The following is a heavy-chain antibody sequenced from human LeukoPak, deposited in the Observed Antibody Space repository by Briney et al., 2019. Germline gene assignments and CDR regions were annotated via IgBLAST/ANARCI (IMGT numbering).Heavy chain of an antibody. J-gene: IGHJ6*03. CDR3: ATQTLGYCSSTSCPLNMDV. CDR1: GFTFSSYA. V-gene: IGHV3-48*04. D-gene: IGHD2-2*01. Sequence: PGGSLRLSCAASGFTFSSYAMSWVRQAPGKGLEWVSYISSSGSTIYYADSVKGRFTISRDNAKNSLYLQMNSLRAEDTAVYYCATQTLGYCSSTSCPLNMDVWGKGTTVTVSS. CDR2: ISSSGSTI.